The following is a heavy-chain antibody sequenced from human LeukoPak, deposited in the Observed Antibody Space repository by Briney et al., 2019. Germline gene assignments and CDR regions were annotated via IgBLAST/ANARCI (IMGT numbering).Heavy chain of an antibody. D-gene: IGHD1-26*01. J-gene: IGHJ1*01. Sequence: ASVKVSCKTSGFTFTIYDINWVRQATGQGLEGMGWMNGNSGDTGYAQKSQGRVTMTRHPSISTAYMELSNLRSEDTAVYYCVRGRFIAGAGDWGQGTPVTVPS. CDR2: MNGNSGDT. CDR1: GFTFTIYD. V-gene: IGHV1-8*01. CDR3: VRGRFIAGAGD.